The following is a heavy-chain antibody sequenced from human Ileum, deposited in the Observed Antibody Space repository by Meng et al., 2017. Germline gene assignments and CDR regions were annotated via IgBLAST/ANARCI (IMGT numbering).Heavy chain of an antibody. D-gene: IGHD6-19*01. Sequence: QVTLVQSGAEVKKPWASGKVSCKTSGYTFTGNNIHWVRQAPGQVLEWMERIYPHNGATNYAQTFQGRVTMTGDTSIATAYMELNRLTSDDSSVYYCARGVAENWGQGTLVTVSS. V-gene: IGHV1-2*06. CDR3: ARGVAEN. CDR1: GYTFTGNN. CDR2: IYPHNGAT. J-gene: IGHJ4*02.